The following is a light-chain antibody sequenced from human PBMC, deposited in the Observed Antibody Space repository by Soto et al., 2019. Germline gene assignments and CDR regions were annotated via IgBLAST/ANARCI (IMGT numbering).Light chain of an antibody. Sequence: DIQMTQSPSTLSASVGDRVTITCRASQTINRWLAWYQHKPAKAPKLLIYNAFTSESGVPSRFSGSGSGTEFTLTISSLQPDDFATYYCQQYINYPLTFGGGTNVEI. J-gene: IGKJ4*01. CDR3: QQYINYPLT. CDR2: NAF. V-gene: IGKV1-5*01. CDR1: QTINRW.